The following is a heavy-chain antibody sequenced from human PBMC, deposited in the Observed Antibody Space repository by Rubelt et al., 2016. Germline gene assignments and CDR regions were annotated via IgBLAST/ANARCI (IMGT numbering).Heavy chain of an antibody. CDR3: GRSPGGVAPCDY. J-gene: IGHJ4*02. D-gene: IGHD3-16*01. CDR2: MRKKANSYTT. CDR1: GFIFSDHN. V-gene: IGHV3-72*01. Sequence: EVQLVESGGGLVQPGGSLRLSCAASGFIFSDHNMDWVRQAPGKGPEWIGRMRKKANSYTTEYAASVKGRFIVSRDDSENALYLQMSSLKTEDTAVYYGGRSPGGVAPCDYWGQGTLVTVSS.